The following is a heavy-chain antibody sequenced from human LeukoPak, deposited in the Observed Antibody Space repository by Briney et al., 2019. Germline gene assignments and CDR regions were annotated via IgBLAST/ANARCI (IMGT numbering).Heavy chain of an antibody. J-gene: IGHJ4*02. V-gene: IGHV1-8*03. CDR3: AKAITMGLRGLPSF. Sequence: ASVKVSCKASGYTFTSYDINWVRQATGQGLEWMGWMNPNSGNTGYAQKFQGRVTITRNTSISTDYMELSSLRSEETPVYYSAKAITMGLRGLPSFWGQGTLVTVSS. CDR1: GYTFTSYD. CDR2: MNPNSGNT. D-gene: IGHD5-24*01.